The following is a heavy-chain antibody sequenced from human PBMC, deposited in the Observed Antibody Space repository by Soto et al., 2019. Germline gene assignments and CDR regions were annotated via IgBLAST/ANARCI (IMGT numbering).Heavy chain of an antibody. CDR3: ERSTASLGHSLY. D-gene: IGHD2-15*01. CDR2: INPNSGGT. V-gene: IGHV1-2*02. J-gene: IGHJ4*02. CDR1: GYTFTGYY. Sequence: ASVKVSCKASGYTFTGYYMHWVRQAPGQGLEWMGWINPNSGGTNYAQKFQGRVTMTRDTSISTAYMELSRLRSDDTAVYYCERSTASLGHSLYWGQGTLVTVSS.